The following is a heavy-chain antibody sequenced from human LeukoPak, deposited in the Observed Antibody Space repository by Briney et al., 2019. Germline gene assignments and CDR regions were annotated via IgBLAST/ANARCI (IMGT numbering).Heavy chain of an antibody. Sequence: GGSLRLSCAASGFTFSSYGMHWVRQAPGKGLEWVAVISYDGSNKYYIDSVKGRFTISRDNSKNTLYLQMNSLRAEDTAVYYCAGDRMALGDYWGQGTLVTVSS. J-gene: IGHJ4*02. CDR1: GFTFSSYG. CDR3: AGDRMALGDY. CDR2: ISYDGSNK. V-gene: IGHV3-30*03. D-gene: IGHD7-27*01.